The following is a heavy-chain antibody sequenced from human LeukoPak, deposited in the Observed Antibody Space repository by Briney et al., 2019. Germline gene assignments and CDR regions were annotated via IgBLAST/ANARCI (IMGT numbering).Heavy chain of an antibody. CDR1: GFTVSTNC. CDR2: IYSGGTT. D-gene: IGHD5-18*01. V-gene: IGHV3-53*04. J-gene: IGHJ4*02. Sequence: PGGSLRLSCAASGFTVSTNCMTWVRQAPGKGLEWVSTIYSGGTTSYPDSVMGRFTISRHNSRNTLYLQMNSLRAEDTAVYYCARVDTVMAYYFDLWGQGTLVTVSS. CDR3: ARVDTVMAYYFDL.